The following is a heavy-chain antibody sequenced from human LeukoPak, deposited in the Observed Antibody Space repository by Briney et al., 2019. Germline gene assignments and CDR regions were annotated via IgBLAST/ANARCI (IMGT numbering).Heavy chain of an antibody. V-gene: IGHV4-59*01. CDR3: ARSSDGYNLVGEGLLIGY. CDR1: GVSITLYY. J-gene: IGHJ4*02. CDR2: ISNSGS. D-gene: IGHD5-24*01. Sequence: SETLSLTCTVSGVSITLYYWTWIRQSPKKGLEWIGDISNSGSNYNPSLSSRLTISTDTSKNHFSLKLSSVTAADTAVYYCARSSDGYNLVGEGLLIGYWGQGTLVTVSS.